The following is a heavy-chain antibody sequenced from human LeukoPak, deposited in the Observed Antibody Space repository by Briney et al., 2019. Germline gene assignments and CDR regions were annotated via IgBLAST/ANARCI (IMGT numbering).Heavy chain of an antibody. D-gene: IGHD3-22*01. CDR1: GFTFDDYA. CDR3: AKEGLLRNFDY. CDR2: ISWNSGSI. V-gene: IGHV3-9*03. J-gene: IGHJ4*02. Sequence: GGSLRLSCAASGFTFDDYAMHWVRQAPGKGLEWVSGISWNSGSIGYADSAKGRFTISRDNAKNSLYLQMNSLRAEDMALYYCAKEGLLRNFDYWGQGTLVTVSS.